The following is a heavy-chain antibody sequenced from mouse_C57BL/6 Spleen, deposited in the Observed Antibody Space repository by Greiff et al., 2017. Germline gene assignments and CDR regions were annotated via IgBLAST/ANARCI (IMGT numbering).Heavy chain of an antibody. J-gene: IGHJ4*01. D-gene: IGHD2-4*01. CDR2: IWRGGST. Sequence: VKLQQSGPGLVQPSQSLSITCTVSGFSLTSYGVHWVRQSPGKGLEWLGVIWRGGSTDYNAAFMSRLSITKDNSKSQVFFKMNSLQADDTAIYYCAKNDDYDGTMDYWGQGTSVTVSS. V-gene: IGHV2-5*01. CDR3: AKNDDYDGTMDY. CDR1: GFSLTSYG.